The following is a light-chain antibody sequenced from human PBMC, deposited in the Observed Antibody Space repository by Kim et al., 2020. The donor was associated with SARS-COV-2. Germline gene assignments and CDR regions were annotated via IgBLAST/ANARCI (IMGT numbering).Light chain of an antibody. CDR1: QGISSA. J-gene: IGKJ3*01. V-gene: IGKV1-13*02. CDR2: DAS. Sequence: AIQLTQSPSSLSESVGDRVTITCRASQGISSALAWYQQKPGKAPKLLMYDASSLESGVPSRFSGSGSGTDFTLTNSSLQPEDFATYYCQQFNSYPYTFGPGTKVDIK. CDR3: QQFNSYPYT.